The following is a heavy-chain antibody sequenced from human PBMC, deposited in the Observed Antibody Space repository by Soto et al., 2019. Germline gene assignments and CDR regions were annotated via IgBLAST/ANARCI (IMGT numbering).Heavy chain of an antibody. CDR2: ISDSSDYT. Sequence: PGGSLRLSCAAPGFTFSDYYMSWIRQAPGKGLEWVSYISDSSDYTNYADSVKGRFTISRDNAKNSLFLHMNSLRAEDTAVYYCARDRGRDTDIVMPIDYWGQGTLVTVSS. CDR3: ARDRGRDTDIVMPIDY. V-gene: IGHV3-11*06. D-gene: IGHD5-18*01. J-gene: IGHJ4*02. CDR1: GFTFSDYY.